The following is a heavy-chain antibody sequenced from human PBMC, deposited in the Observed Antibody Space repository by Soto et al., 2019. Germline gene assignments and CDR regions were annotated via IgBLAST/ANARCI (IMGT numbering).Heavy chain of an antibody. CDR2: IRSKAYGGTT. Sequence: GSLRLSCTASGFTFGDYAISWVRKAPGKGLEWVGFIRSKAYGGTTVYAASVKGRFTISRDDSKSIAYLQMNSLKTEDTAVYYCTTNYYDRSGYDNWFDPLGQGILDTVT. J-gene: IGHJ5*02. CDR1: GFTFGDYA. D-gene: IGHD3-22*01. CDR3: TTNYYDRSGYDNWFDP. V-gene: IGHV3-49*04.